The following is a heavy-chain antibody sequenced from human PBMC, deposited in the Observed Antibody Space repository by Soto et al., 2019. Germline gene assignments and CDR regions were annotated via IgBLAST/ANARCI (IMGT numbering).Heavy chain of an antibody. Sequence: GGTLRLSCAASGFTFSSYGMHWVRQAPGKGLEWVAVISYDGSNKYYADSVKGRFTISRDNSKNTLYLQMNSLRAEDTAVYYCAKTYSSGWYEGYYYYGMDVWGQGNTVTVSS. CDR3: AKTYSSGWYEGYYYYGMDV. J-gene: IGHJ6*01. V-gene: IGHV3-30*18. CDR1: GFTFSSYG. CDR2: ISYDGSNK. D-gene: IGHD6-19*01.